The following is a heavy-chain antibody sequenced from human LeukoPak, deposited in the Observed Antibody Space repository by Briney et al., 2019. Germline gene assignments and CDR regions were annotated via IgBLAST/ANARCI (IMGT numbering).Heavy chain of an antibody. J-gene: IGHJ4*02. CDR2: IKQDGSEK. D-gene: IGHD1-26*01. CDR1: GFTFSSYW. V-gene: IGHV3-7*01. Sequence: GGSLRLSCAASGFTFSSYWMSWVRQAPGKGLEWVANIKQDGSEKYYVDSVKGRFTISRDNVKNSLYLQMNSLRDEDTAVYYCVRTDTTSFGYFDHWGRGTLVTVSS. CDR3: VRTDTTSFGYFDH.